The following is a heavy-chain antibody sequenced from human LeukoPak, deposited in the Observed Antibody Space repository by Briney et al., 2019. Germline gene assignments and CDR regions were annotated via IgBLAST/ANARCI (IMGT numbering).Heavy chain of an antibody. CDR2: ISGSGGST. V-gene: IGHV3-23*01. CDR3: AKEYEAYSSGWYYSDY. CDR1: GFTFSSYA. Sequence: PGGSLRLSCAASGFTFSSYAMSWVRQAPGKGLEWVLAISGSGGSTYYADSVKGRFTISRDNSKNTLYLQMNSLRAEDTAVYFCAKEYEAYSSGWYYSDYWGQGTLVTVSS. J-gene: IGHJ4*02. D-gene: IGHD6-19*01.